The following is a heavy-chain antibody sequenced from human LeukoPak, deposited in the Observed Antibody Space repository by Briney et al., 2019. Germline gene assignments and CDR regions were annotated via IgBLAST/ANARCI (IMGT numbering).Heavy chain of an antibody. D-gene: IGHD2-21*02. V-gene: IGHV4-34*01. CDR3: AREHIVVVTASRKGSSAFDI. CDR1: GFTVSSNY. J-gene: IGHJ3*02. Sequence: PGGSLRLSCAASGFTVSSNYMSWVRQPPGKGLEWIGDINHSGSTNYNPSLKSRVTISVDTSKNQFSLKLSSVTAADTAVYYCAREHIVVVTASRKGSSAFDIWGQGTMVTVSS. CDR2: INHSGST.